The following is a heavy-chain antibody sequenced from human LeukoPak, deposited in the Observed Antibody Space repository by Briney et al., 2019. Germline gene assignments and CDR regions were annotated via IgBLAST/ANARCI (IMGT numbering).Heavy chain of an antibody. V-gene: IGHV3-15*05. Sequence: PGGSLRLSCAASGFTFSNAWMSWVRQAPGKGLEWVGRFRSKTDGGTVDYAAPVKGRFTISRDDSRSTLYLQMNSLETEDTAVYYCTTVIMGAPKDDYWGQGTLVTVSS. D-gene: IGHD1-26*01. CDR2: FRSKTDGGTV. CDR3: TTVIMGAPKDDY. J-gene: IGHJ4*02. CDR1: GFTFSNAW.